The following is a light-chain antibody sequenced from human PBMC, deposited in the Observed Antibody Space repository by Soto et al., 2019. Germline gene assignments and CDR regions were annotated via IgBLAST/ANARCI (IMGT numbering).Light chain of an antibody. CDR3: QQYKDYSGFT. V-gene: IGKV1-5*03. Sequence: DIQMTQSPSTLSASVGDRVTITCRASQSISDWLAWYQQKPGKAPKLLIYKASSLESGVPSRFSGSGSGTEFTLTISSLQPDDFATYYCQQYKDYSGFTFGPGTKLEIK. J-gene: IGKJ3*01. CDR2: KAS. CDR1: QSISDW.